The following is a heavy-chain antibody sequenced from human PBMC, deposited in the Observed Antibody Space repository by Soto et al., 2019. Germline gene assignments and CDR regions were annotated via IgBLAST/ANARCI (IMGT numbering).Heavy chain of an antibody. CDR1: GDTFSSYA. CDR2: IIPMFGTA. D-gene: IGHD3-22*01. CDR3: ARVGPAHYYDSSGYYSPLDY. V-gene: IGHV1-69*01. J-gene: IGHJ4*02. Sequence: QVQLVQSGAEVQKPGSSVKVSCKASGDTFSSYAINWVRQAPGQGLEWMGGIIPMFGTANYAQKFKGRVTITAGESTSTVYMELSSLRSEDTAVYYCARVGPAHYYDSSGYYSPLDYWGQGILVTVSS.